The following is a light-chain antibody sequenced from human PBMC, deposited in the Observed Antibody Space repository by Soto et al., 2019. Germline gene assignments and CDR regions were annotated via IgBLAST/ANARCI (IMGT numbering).Light chain of an antibody. CDR3: QQYGGSPIT. V-gene: IGKV3-20*01. CDR2: GAS. J-gene: IGKJ5*01. Sequence: VLTQSRGTLSVSPGGRATLGCGASQSVTSKLDWYQQKPGQAPRLVISGASNRATGIPDRFSGSSYGTDFTLTISRLETDDFALYFCQQYGGSPITFGLGTRLEIK. CDR1: QSVTSK.